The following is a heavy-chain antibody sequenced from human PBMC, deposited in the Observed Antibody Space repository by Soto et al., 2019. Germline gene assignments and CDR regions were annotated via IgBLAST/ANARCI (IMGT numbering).Heavy chain of an antibody. CDR3: AKIRTGLRRDPYYFDY. CDR2: ISGSTYST. J-gene: IGHJ4*02. D-gene: IGHD1-1*01. CDR1: GFTFTDYA. V-gene: IGHV3-23*01. Sequence: GGSLTLSCAASGFTFTDYAMCSLRQAPGKGLEWGSVISGSTYSTYYADFLKSRFTISRDTSKNTLYLQMNSLRAADTAVYYCAKIRTGLRRDPYYFDYWGQGTLVTVSS.